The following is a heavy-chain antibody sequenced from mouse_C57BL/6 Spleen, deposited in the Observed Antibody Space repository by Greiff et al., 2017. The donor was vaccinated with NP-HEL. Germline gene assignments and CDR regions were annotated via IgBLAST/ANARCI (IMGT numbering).Heavy chain of an antibody. Sequence: EVKLMESGGGLVKPGGSLKLSCAASGFTFSSYAMSWVRQTPEKRLEWVATISDGGSYTYYPDNVKGRFTISRDNAKNNLYLQMSHLKSEDTAMYYCARGGITTPFDYWGQGTTLTVSS. D-gene: IGHD2-4*01. CDR3: ARGGITTPFDY. V-gene: IGHV5-4*03. CDR2: ISDGGSYT. CDR1: GFTFSSYA. J-gene: IGHJ2*01.